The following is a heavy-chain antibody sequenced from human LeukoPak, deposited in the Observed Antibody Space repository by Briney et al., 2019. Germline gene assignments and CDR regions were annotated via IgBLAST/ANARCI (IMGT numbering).Heavy chain of an antibody. CDR2: IYYSGST. Sequence: SETLSLTCTVSGGSISSGGYYWSWICQHPGKGLEWTGYIYYSGSTYYNPSLKSRVTISVDTSKNQFSLKLSSVTAADTAVYYCARVDRPKSFDYWGQGTLVPSPQ. J-gene: IGHJ4*02. CDR3: ARVDRPKSFDY. V-gene: IGHV4-31*03. D-gene: IGHD6-6*01. CDR1: GGSISSGGYY.